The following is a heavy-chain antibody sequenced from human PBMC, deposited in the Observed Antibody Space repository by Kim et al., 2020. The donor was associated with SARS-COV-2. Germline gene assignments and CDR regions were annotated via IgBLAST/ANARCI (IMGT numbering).Heavy chain of an antibody. Sequence: SETLSLTCIVSGGSISSYYWSWIRQPPGKGLEWIGYIYYSGSTNYNPSLKSRVTISVDTSKNQFSLKLSSVTAADTAVYYCAREGQQVGYYYYGMDVWGQGTTVTVSS. CDR1: GGSISSYY. CDR2: IYYSGST. J-gene: IGHJ6*02. D-gene: IGHD6-13*01. CDR3: AREGQQVGYYYYGMDV. V-gene: IGHV4-59*13.